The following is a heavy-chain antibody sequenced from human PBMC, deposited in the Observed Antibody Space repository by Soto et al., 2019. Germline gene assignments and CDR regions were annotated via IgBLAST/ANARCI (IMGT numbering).Heavy chain of an antibody. CDR3: ARTGYSRKGHYGLDV. Sequence: PGESLKISCKGSGYSFTSYWIGWVRQMPGKGLEWMGIIYPGDSDTRYSPSFQGQVTISADKSISTAYLQWSSLKASDTAMYYCARTGYSRKGHYGLDVWGQGTTVTVSS. V-gene: IGHV5-51*01. CDR2: IYPGDSDT. D-gene: IGHD6-13*01. CDR1: GYSFTSYW. J-gene: IGHJ6*02.